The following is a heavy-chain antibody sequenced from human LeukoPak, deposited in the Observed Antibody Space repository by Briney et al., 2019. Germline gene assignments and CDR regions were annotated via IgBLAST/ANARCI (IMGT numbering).Heavy chain of an antibody. V-gene: IGHV3-23*01. CDR3: ANEIRPNDY. CDR2: ISISGSKT. D-gene: IGHD4-17*01. J-gene: IGHJ4*02. Sequence: GGSLRLSCAASGFTFSSYAMSWVRQAPGKGLEWVSAISISGSKTYFADSVKGRFTISRDNSKNTLYLQMNSLRAEDTAVYYCANEIRPNDYWGQGTQVTVSS. CDR1: GFTFSSYA.